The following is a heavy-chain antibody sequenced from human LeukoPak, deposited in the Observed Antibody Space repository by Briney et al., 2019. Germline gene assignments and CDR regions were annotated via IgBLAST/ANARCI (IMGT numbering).Heavy chain of an antibody. CDR3: AREAIAAAHIDY. CDR2: ISSNGGGT. V-gene: IGHV3-64*01. CDR1: GFTFSNYP. D-gene: IGHD6-13*01. J-gene: IGHJ4*02. Sequence: GGSLRLSCAPSGFTFSNYPMHWVRQAPGKGLEYVSAISSNGGGTYYANSVKGRFTISRDNSKNTLYLQMGSLRGDDMAVYYCAREAIAAAHIDYWGQGTLVTVSS.